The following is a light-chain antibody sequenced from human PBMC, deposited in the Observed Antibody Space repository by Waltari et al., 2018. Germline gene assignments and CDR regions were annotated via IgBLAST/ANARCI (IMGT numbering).Light chain of an antibody. CDR2: DAS. CDR3: QQRRNWPLT. CDR1: QSVGTY. Sequence: ELVLTQSPDILSFSPGERATPSCRASQSVGTYLAWYQQRPGQSPRLLIYDASYKATGIPARFSGSGSETDFTLTISSLQPEDFAVYYCQQRRNWPLTFGGGTRVQI. V-gene: IGKV3-11*01. J-gene: IGKJ4*01.